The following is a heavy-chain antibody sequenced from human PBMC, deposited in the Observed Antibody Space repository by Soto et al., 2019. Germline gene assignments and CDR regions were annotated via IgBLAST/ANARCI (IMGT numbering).Heavy chain of an antibody. J-gene: IGHJ6*02. CDR1: GFTFSSYA. CDR2: ISYDGNNK. Sequence: QVQLVESGGGVVQPGRSQRLACAASGFTFSSYAMYWVRQAPGKELEWVAVISYDGNNKYYADSVKGRFTISRDNSKNTLYLQMNSLRAEDTAVYYCARAGCDGGSCYTLVGLRYGMDVWGQGTTVTVSS. CDR3: ARAGCDGGSCYTLVGLRYGMDV. D-gene: IGHD2-15*01. V-gene: IGHV3-30-3*01.